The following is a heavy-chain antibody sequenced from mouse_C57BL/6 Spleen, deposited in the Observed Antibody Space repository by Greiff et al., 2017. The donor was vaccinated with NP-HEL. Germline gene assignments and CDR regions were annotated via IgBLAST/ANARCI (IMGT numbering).Heavy chain of an antibody. CDR1: GYTFTDYY. CDR3: ARRDSSGYHFDY. V-gene: IGHV1-26*01. D-gene: IGHD3-2*02. Sequence: EVQLQQSGPELVKPGASVKISCKASGYTFTDYYMNWVKQSHGKSLEWIGDINPNNGGTSYNQKFKGKATLTVDKSSSTAYMELRSLTSEDSAVYYCARRDSSGYHFDYWGQGTTLTVSS. J-gene: IGHJ2*01. CDR2: INPNNGGT.